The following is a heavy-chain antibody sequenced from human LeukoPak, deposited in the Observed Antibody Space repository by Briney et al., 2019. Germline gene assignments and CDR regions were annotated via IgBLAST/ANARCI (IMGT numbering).Heavy chain of an antibody. D-gene: IGHD4-17*01. J-gene: IGHJ3*02. CDR1: GGTFSNYA. CDR3: ARDRATTVTKSFAFDI. CDR2: IIPIFGAT. V-gene: IGHV1-69*05. Sequence: SVKVSCKASGGTFSNYAVSWVRQAPGQGLEWMGGIIPIFGATNYAQKFQGTVTITTDESTSTAYMELSSLRSEDTAVYYCARDRATTVTKSFAFDIWGQGTMVTVSS.